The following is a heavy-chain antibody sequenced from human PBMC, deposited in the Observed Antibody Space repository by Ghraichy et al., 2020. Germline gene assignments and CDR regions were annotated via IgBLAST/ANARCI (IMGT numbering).Heavy chain of an antibody. D-gene: IGHD1-26*01. CDR1: GFTFTNYA. CDR3: ARDTRYHGSYSNY. J-gene: IGHJ4*02. CDR2: ISGSGIGT. V-gene: IGHV3-23*01. Sequence: GGSLRLSCAASGFTFTNYAMSWVRQAPGKGLEWVSSISGSGIGTYYADSVKGRFTISRDNSKNTVSLQMNSLKAEDTAVYYCARDTRYHGSYSNYWGQGTLVTVSS.